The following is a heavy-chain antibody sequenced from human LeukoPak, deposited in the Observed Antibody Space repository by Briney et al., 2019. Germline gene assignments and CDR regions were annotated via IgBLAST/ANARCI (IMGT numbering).Heavy chain of an antibody. D-gene: IGHD3-10*01. CDR2: IYHSGST. Sequence: PSETLSLTCAVSGGSISSSNWWSWVRQPPGKGLEWIGEIYHSGSTNYNPSLKSRVTISVDTSKNQFSLKLSSVTAADTAVYYCARGNYYGSGSYYNIENYFDYWGQGTLVTVSS. V-gene: IGHV4-4*02. CDR1: GGSISSSNW. CDR3: ARGNYYGSGSYYNIENYFDY. J-gene: IGHJ4*02.